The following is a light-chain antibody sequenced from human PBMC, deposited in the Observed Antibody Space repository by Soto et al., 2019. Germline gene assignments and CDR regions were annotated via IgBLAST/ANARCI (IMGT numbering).Light chain of an antibody. CDR2: DDS. CDR1: NIGSKN. Sequence: SYELTQPPSVSGAPGQTARLTCGGTNIGSKNVHWYQQKPGQAPVLVVHDDSDRPSGPPERFSGSNSGNTDTLTVSRVEAWDEADYYCQVCDRNRDHQVFGGGTKLTVL. J-gene: IGLJ3*02. V-gene: IGLV3-21*02. CDR3: QVCDRNRDHQV.